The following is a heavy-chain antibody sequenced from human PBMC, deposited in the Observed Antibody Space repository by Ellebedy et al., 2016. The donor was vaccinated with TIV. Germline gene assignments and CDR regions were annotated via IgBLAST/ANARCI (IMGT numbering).Heavy chain of an antibody. Sequence: GGSLRLXCAASGFTLSTYTMDWVRQAPGKGLEWVSSISISSDLIFYADSVRGRVTISRDNAKNSVYLQISSLRADDTAVYYCARNVNYAHDYWGQGTLVTVSS. CDR3: ARNVNYAHDY. V-gene: IGHV3-21*01. J-gene: IGHJ4*02. D-gene: IGHD1-7*01. CDR2: ISISSDLI. CDR1: GFTLSTYT.